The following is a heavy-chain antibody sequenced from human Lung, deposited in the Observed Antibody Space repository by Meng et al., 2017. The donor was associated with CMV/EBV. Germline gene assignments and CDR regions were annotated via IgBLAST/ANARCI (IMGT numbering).Heavy chain of an antibody. Sequence: KASGGSLTSSTISWVRQAPGQGLEWMGRIIPIAGVTKYAQRFQGRLTISADKSTSTAYMDLSSLTSEDTAMYYCATSRLPAGNWFDPWGQGTLVTVSS. V-gene: IGHV1-69*02. CDR1: GGSLTSST. CDR2: IIPIAGVT. D-gene: IGHD2-2*01. CDR3: ATSRLPAGNWFDP. J-gene: IGHJ5*02.